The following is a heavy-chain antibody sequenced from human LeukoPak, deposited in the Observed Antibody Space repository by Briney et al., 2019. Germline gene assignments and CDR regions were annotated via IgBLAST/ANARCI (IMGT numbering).Heavy chain of an antibody. J-gene: IGHJ6*03. V-gene: IGHV4-30-4*08. CDR3: ATHPYSNGNNDYNMDV. Sequence: PSETLSLTCTVSGGSISSGDYYWNWIRQHPGKGLEWIGYIYYSGSTYYNPSLKSRVTISVDTSKNQFSLKLSSVTATDTAVYYCATHPYSNGNNDYNMDVWGQGTTVTVSS. CDR1: GGSISSGDYY. CDR2: IYYSGST. D-gene: IGHD6-19*01.